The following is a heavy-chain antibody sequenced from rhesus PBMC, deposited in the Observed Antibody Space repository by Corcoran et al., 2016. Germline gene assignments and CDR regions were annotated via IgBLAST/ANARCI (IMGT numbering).Heavy chain of an antibody. CDR2: IYGSGSST. CDR1: GGSISSRY. Sequence: QLQLQESGPGLVKPSETLSVTCAVSGGSISSRYWSWLRKAPGKGLEWIGYIYGSGSSTNYNPSLKSRVTLSVDTSKNQLSLKLSSVTAADTAVYYCASRGFPGRFDVGGPGVLVTVSS. V-gene: IGHV4-169*02. CDR3: ASRGFPGRFDV. J-gene: IGHJ5-1*01. D-gene: IGHD1-44*02.